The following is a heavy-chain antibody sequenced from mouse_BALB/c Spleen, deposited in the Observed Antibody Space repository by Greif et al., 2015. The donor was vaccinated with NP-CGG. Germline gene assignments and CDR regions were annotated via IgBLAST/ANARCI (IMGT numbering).Heavy chain of an antibody. CDR2: INPSNGRT. Sequence: QVQLQQSGAELVKPGASVKLSCKASGYTFTSYWMHWVKQRPGQGLKWIGEINPSNGRTNYNEKFKSKTTLTVDKSSSTAYMQLSSLTSEDSAVYYCAIYDGYYYYAMDYWGQGTSVTVSS. D-gene: IGHD2-3*01. CDR1: GYTFTSYW. CDR3: AIYDGYYYYAMDY. J-gene: IGHJ4*01. V-gene: IGHV1S81*02.